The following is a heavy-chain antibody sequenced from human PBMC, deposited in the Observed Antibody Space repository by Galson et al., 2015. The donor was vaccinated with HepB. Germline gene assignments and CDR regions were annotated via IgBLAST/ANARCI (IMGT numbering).Heavy chain of an antibody. CDR2: INHSGST. CDR3: AKKGSPGFWSVYPPIPITAPLRY. CDR1: GGSFSGYY. Sequence: TLSLTCAVYGGSFSGYYWSWIRQPPRKGLEWIWEINHSGSTNYNPSLKSRVTISVDTSKNQFSLKLSSVTAADTAVYYCAKKGSPGFWSVYPPIPITAPLRYWGQGTLVTVSS. D-gene: IGHD3-3*01. V-gene: IGHV4-34*01. J-gene: IGHJ4*02.